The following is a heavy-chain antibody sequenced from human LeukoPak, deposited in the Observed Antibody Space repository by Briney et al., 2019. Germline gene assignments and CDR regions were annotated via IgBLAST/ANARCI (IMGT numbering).Heavy chain of an antibody. D-gene: IGHD6-13*01. CDR3: ARVGSIEAAGTLDY. CDR2: ISTSSSFT. J-gene: IGHJ4*02. V-gene: IGHV3-11*05. Sequence: GGSLRLSCAASGFXFSDYYISWIRQAPGKGLEWVSYISTSSSFTNYADSVKGRFTISRDNAKNSLYLQMNSLRVEDTAVYYCARVGSIEAAGTLDYWGQGILVAVSS. CDR1: GFXFSDYY.